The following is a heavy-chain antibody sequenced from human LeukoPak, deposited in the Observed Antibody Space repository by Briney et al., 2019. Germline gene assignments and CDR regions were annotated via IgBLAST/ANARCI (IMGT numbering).Heavy chain of an antibody. CDR3: ARLSLELSSSSWYRRSAWFDP. CDR1: GGSFSGYY. Sequence: TSETLSLTCAVYGGSFSGYYWSWIRQPPGKGLEWIGEINHSGSTNYNPSLKSRVTISVDTSKNQFSLKLSSVTAADTAVYYCARLSLELSSSSWYRRSAWFDPWGQGTLVT. CDR2: INHSGST. V-gene: IGHV4-34*01. D-gene: IGHD6-13*01. J-gene: IGHJ5*02.